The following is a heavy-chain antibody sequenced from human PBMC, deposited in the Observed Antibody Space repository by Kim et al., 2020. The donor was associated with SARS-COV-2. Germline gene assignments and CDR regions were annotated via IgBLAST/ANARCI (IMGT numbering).Heavy chain of an antibody. CDR2: INHSGST. J-gene: IGHJ3*02. D-gene: IGHD2-2*02. Sequence: SETLSLTCAVYGGSFSGYYWSWIRQPPGKGLEWIGEINHSGSTNYNPSLKSRVTISVDTSKNQFSLKLSSVTAADTAVYYCARQDLAIYYHGAFDIWGQGTMVTVSS. V-gene: IGHV4-34*01. CDR1: GGSFSGYY. CDR3: ARQDLAIYYHGAFDI.